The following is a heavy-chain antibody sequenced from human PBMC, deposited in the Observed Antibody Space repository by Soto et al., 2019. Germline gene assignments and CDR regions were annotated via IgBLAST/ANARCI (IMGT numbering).Heavy chain of an antibody. J-gene: IGHJ4*02. Sequence: ASVKVSCKSSGYTFTSHGISWVRQAPGQGLEWMGWISAYSGRTDYAQNLQDRVTMTTDTSTSTSYMELRSLTSDDTAVYYCARVPPTWSGSPFEYWGQGTLVTVSS. D-gene: IGHD3-3*01. CDR3: ARVPPTWSGSPFEY. V-gene: IGHV1-18*01. CDR1: GYTFTSHG. CDR2: ISAYSGRT.